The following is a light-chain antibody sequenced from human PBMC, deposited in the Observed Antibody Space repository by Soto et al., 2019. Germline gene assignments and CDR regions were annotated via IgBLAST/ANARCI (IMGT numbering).Light chain of an antibody. J-gene: IGKJ1*01. V-gene: IGKV3-11*01. CDR3: HQRSNWPQT. CDR2: DAS. CDR1: QTISNS. Sequence: IVLTQSPATLSLSPGERATLSCRASQTISNSLAWYQQKPGQAPRLLIYDASNRATGIPARFSGSGSGADFTLTINSLEPEDFAVYYCHQRSNWPQTFGQGT.